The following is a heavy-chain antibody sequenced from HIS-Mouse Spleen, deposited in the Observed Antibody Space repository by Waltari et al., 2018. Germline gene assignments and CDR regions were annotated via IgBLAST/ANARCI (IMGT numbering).Heavy chain of an antibody. J-gene: IGHJ2*01. CDR1: GGPTSRSY. Sequence: QVQLQESGPGLVKPSETLSLTCTVSGGPTSRSYCSWTRQPPGKGLEWIGYYSGSTNYNPSLKSRVTISVDTSKNQFSLKLSSVTAADTAVYYCARASRDLLLPRYFDLWGRGTLVTVSS. CDR3: ARASRDLLLPRYFDL. V-gene: IGHV4-59*01. CDR2: YYSGST.